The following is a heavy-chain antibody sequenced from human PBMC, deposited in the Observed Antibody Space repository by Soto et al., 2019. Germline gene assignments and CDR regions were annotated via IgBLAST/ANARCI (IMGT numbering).Heavy chain of an antibody. Sequence: QVQLQESGPGLVKPSQTLSLTCTVSGGSISSGGYYWSWIRQHPGKGLEWIGYIYYSGSTYYKPSLKSRVTISVDTSKNQFSLKLSSVTAADTAVYYCARVVSPDYGDYRGWFDPWGQGTLVTVSS. V-gene: IGHV4-31*03. CDR1: GGSISSGGYY. J-gene: IGHJ5*02. CDR3: ARVVSPDYGDYRGWFDP. D-gene: IGHD4-17*01. CDR2: IYYSGST.